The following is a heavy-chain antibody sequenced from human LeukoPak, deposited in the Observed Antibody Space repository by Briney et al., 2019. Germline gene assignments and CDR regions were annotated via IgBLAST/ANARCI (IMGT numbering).Heavy chain of an antibody. Sequence: GGSLRLSCAASGFTFSSYGMHWVRQAPGKGLEWVSYISSSGSTIYYADSVKGRFTISRDNAKNSLYLQMNSLRAEDTAVYYCAGVSDFWDTFDIWGQGTMVTVSS. CDR3: AGVSDFWDTFDI. CDR2: ISSSGSTI. J-gene: IGHJ3*02. CDR1: GFTFSSYG. D-gene: IGHD3-3*01. V-gene: IGHV3-48*04.